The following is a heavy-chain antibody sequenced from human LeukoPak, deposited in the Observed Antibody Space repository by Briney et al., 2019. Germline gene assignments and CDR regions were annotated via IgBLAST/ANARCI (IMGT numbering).Heavy chain of an antibody. CDR1: GYTFTSYD. V-gene: IGHV1-8*01. Sequence: GASVKVSCKASGYTFTSYDINWVRQATGQGLEWMGWMNPNSGNTAYAQKFQGRVTITRDTSMTTAYMELSSLTFEDTAVYYCVRRVDTIEFDPWGQGTLVTVSS. CDR3: VRRVDTIEFDP. D-gene: IGHD5-12*01. CDR2: MNPNSGNT. J-gene: IGHJ5*02.